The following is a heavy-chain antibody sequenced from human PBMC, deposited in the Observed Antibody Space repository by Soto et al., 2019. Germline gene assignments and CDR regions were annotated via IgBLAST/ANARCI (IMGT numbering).Heavy chain of an antibody. CDR2: ITGDGHET. V-gene: IGHV3-64D*06. CDR3: VKGTAAGAGYFYDL. Sequence: PGGSLRLSCSASGFPFSSYGVQWIRQVPGNRLQYVAGITGDGHETYHAASVRGRFTISRDNPKNSLYLQMTSLRADDTAVYYCVKGTAAGAGYFYDLWGQGTLVTVSS. CDR1: GFPFSSYG. J-gene: IGHJ4*02. D-gene: IGHD6-13*01.